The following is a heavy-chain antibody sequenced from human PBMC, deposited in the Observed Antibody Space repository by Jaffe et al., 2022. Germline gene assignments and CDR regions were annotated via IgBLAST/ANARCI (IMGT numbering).Heavy chain of an antibody. Sequence: EVQLVQSGAEVKKPGESLKISCKGSGYSFTSYWIGWVRQMPGKGLEWMGIIYPGDSDTRYSPSFQGQVTISADKSISTAYLQWSSLKASDTAMYYCVRRPYKQQLEPYFDYWGQGTLVTVSS. CDR3: VRRPYKQQLEPYFDY. V-gene: IGHV5-51*03. CDR2: IYPGDSDT. D-gene: IGHD6-13*01. CDR1: GYSFTSYW. J-gene: IGHJ4*02.